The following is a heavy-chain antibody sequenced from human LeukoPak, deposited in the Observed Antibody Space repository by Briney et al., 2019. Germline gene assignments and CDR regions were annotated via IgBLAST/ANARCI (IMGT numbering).Heavy chain of an antibody. J-gene: IGHJ4*02. CDR3: ARAPRDILTGALDY. CDR1: GYTFTGYY. D-gene: IGHD3-9*01. V-gene: IGHV1-2*04. CDR2: INPNSGGT. Sequence: ASVKVSCKASGYTFTGYYVHRVRQAPGQGLEWMGWINPNSGGTNYAQKFQGWVTMTRDTSISTAYMELSRLRSDDTAVYYCARAPRDILTGALDYWGQGTLVTVSS.